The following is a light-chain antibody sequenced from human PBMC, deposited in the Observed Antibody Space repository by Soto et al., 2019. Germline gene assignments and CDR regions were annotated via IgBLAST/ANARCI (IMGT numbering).Light chain of an antibody. CDR3: QQSYSTPLT. CDR2: AAS. Sequence: DIHMTQSPSSPSASVGDRVTVNFRASQSISSYLNWYQQKPGKAPKLLIYAASSLQSGVPSRFSGSGSGTDFTLTISSLQPEDFATYYCQQSYSTPLTFGGGTKVDIK. V-gene: IGKV1-39*01. CDR1: QSISSY. J-gene: IGKJ4*01.